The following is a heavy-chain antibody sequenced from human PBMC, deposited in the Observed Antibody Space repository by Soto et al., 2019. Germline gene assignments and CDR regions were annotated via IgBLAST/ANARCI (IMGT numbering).Heavy chain of an antibody. CDR3: ARGGVIVVATAPYDH. CDR2: INPSGGYT. Sequence: QVQLVQSGAEVKKPGASVKVSCKASGYTFSSYYMNWVRQAPGQGLEWLGIINPSGGYTTYAQRFLGRVTRTSDPSTSTVHMERGSLPSEDTAVYYCARGGVIVVATAPYDHWGQGTLVTVSS. CDR1: GYTFSSYY. D-gene: IGHD2-21*02. V-gene: IGHV1-46*03. J-gene: IGHJ4*02.